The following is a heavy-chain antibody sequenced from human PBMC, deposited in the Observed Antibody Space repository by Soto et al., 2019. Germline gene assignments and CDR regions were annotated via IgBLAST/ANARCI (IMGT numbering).Heavy chain of an antibody. CDR3: ARAPGTKLAVFEY. D-gene: IGHD1-1*01. CDR2: IYHSGST. J-gene: IGHJ4*02. V-gene: IGHV4-38-2*01. CDR1: GYSISSGYY. Sequence: PSETLSLTCAVSGYSISSGYYCGWIRQPPGKGLEWIGSIYHSGSTYYNPSLKSRVTISVDTSKNKFYLKLSSVTAADTAVYYCARAPGTKLAVFEYWGQGTLVTVSS.